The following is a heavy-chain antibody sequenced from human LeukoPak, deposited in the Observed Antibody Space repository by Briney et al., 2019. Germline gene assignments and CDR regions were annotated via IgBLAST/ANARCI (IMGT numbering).Heavy chain of an antibody. D-gene: IGHD2/OR15-2a*01. CDR2: IYYSGST. J-gene: IGHJ5*02. V-gene: IGHV4-59*01. CDR3: ARGFTLFDP. Sequence: SETLSLTCTVSGGSISSYYWSWIRQPPGKGLEWIGYIYYSGSTNYNPSLKSRVTISVDTSKNQFSLKLSSVTAADTALYYCARGFTLFDPWGQGTLVTVSS. CDR1: GGSISSYY.